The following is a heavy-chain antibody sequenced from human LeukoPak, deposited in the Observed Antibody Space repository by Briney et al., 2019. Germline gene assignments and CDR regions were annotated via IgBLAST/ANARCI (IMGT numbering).Heavy chain of an antibody. CDR3: AKALTGEDYGMDV. V-gene: IGHV3-23*01. CDR2: IAGSGGGT. Sequence: PGGSLSLSCAASGFTLRSYAMSWVRQAPGKGLDWVSVIAGSGGGTYYADSVKGRFTISRDTSKNTLYLQMNSLRAEDTAVYYCAKALTGEDYGMDVWGQGTTVTVSS. J-gene: IGHJ6*02. D-gene: IGHD2-15*01. CDR1: GFTLRSYA.